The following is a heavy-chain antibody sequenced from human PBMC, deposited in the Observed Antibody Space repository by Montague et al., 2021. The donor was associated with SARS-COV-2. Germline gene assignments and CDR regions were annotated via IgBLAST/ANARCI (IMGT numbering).Heavy chain of an antibody. J-gene: IGHJ4*02. V-gene: IGHV6-1*01. CDR1: GDSVSSNSVA. Sequence: CAISGDSVSSNSVAWSWSRQSPSRGLEWLGRTYYRSKWYSDYAPSVRGRLTVNPDASKNEFSLELNYVTPEDTAVYYCVRYSGWLYFDFWGQGTLVTVSS. D-gene: IGHD6-19*01. CDR2: TYYRSKWYS. CDR3: VRYSGWLYFDF.